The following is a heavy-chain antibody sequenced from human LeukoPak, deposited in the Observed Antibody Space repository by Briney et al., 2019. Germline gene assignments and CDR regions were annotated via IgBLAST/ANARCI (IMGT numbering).Heavy chain of an antibody. CDR1: GGSISSSNDY. CDR3: ARGLCTIDY. V-gene: IGHV4-39*01. D-gene: IGHD2-2*01. CDR2: IYYSGSN. Sequence: PSETLSLTCTVSGGSISSSNDYWGWIRQPPGKGLEWIGSIYYSGSNYSNPSLKSRVTISVDTSKNQFSLKLSSVTAADTAVYYCARGLCTIDYWGQGTLVTVSS. J-gene: IGHJ4*02.